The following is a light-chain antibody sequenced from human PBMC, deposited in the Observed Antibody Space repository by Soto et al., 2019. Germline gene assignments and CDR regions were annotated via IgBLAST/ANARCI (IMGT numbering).Light chain of an antibody. CDR3: QSYDSSLSGYV. Sequence: QSVLTQPPSVSGAPGQRVTISCTGSSSDIGAGYAVHWYRQLPGTAPNLLIYGNSNRPSGVPDRFSGSKSGTSASLAITGLQAEDAADYYCQSYDSSLSGYVFGTGTKVTVL. CDR1: SSDIGAGYA. CDR2: GNS. J-gene: IGLJ1*01. V-gene: IGLV1-40*01.